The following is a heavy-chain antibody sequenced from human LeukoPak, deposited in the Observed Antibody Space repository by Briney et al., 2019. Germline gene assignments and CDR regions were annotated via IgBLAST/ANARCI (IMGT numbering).Heavy chain of an antibody. D-gene: IGHD6-19*01. V-gene: IGHV3-23*01. CDR3: AKDSVAGTSYFDY. Sequence: GGSLRLSCAASGFTFSSYGMSWVRQAPGKGLEWVSAISGSGGSTYYADSVKGRFTISRDNSKNTLYLQMNSLRAEDTAVYYCAKDSVAGTSYFDYWGQGTLVTVSS. CDR2: ISGSGGST. J-gene: IGHJ4*02. CDR1: GFTFSSYG.